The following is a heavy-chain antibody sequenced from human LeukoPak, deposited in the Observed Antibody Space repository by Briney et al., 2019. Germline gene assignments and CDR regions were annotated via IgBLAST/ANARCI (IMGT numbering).Heavy chain of an antibody. CDR3: ARVGGGYNLNYFDY. V-gene: IGHV1-8*01. CDR2: MNPNSGNT. J-gene: IGHJ4*02. CDR1: GYTFTSYD. Sequence: ASVKVSCKASGYTFTSYDINWVRQATGQGLEWMGWMNPNSGNTNYAQKFQGRVTMTRDTSISTAYMELSRLRSDDTAVYYCARVGGGYNLNYFDYWGQGTLVTVSS. D-gene: IGHD5-24*01.